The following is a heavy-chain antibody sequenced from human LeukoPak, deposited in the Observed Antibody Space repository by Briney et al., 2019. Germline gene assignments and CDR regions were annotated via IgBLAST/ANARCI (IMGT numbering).Heavy chain of an antibody. D-gene: IGHD4-17*01. V-gene: IGHV4-34*01. CDR1: GGSFSGYY. CDR3: ARATDYATIPYFDY. CDR2: INHSGST. Sequence: SETLSLTCTVYGGSFSGYYWSWIRQPPGKGLEWIGEINHSGSTNYNPSLKSRVTISVDTSKNQFSLKLSSVTAADTAVYYCARATDYATIPYFDYWGQGTLVTVSS. J-gene: IGHJ4*02.